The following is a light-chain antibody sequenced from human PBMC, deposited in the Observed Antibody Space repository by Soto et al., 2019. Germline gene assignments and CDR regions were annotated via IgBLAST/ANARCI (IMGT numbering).Light chain of an antibody. CDR1: SSDVGGYDY. CDR2: EVS. J-gene: IGLJ2*01. V-gene: IGLV2-14*01. Sequence: QSALTQPASVSGSPGQSITISCTGTSSDVGGYDYVSWYQQHPGKVPKLMIYEVSNRPSGVSNRFSGAKSGNTASLTISGLQAEDEGDYYCSSYASRHMLFGGGTQLTVL. CDR3: SSYASRHML.